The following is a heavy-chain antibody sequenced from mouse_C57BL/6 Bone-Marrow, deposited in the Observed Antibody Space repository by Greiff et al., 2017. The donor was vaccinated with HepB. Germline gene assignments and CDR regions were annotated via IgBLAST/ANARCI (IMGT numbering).Heavy chain of an antibody. Sequence: VQLQQSGAELVRTGASVKLSCTASGFNIKDDYMHWVKQRPEQGLEWIGWIDPENGDTEYASKFQGKATITADTSSNTAYLQLSSLTSEDTAVYYCTFYYYGSSPFAYWGQGTLVTVSA. V-gene: IGHV14-4*01. CDR3: TFYYYGSSPFAY. CDR2: IDPENGDT. J-gene: IGHJ3*01. CDR1: GFNIKDDY. D-gene: IGHD1-1*01.